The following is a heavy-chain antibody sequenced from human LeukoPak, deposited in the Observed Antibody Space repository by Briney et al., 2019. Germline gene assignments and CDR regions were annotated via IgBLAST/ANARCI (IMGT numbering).Heavy chain of an antibody. J-gene: IGHJ3*02. CDR3: ARAVGATNNAFDI. V-gene: IGHV1-2*02. CDR2: INPNSGGT. D-gene: IGHD1-26*01. Sequence: ASVKVPCKASGYTFTGYHMHWVRQAPGQGLEWMGWINPNSGGTNYAQKFQGRVTMTRDTSISTAYMELSRLRSDDTAVYYCARAVGATNNAFDIWGQGTMVTVSS. CDR1: GYTFTGYH.